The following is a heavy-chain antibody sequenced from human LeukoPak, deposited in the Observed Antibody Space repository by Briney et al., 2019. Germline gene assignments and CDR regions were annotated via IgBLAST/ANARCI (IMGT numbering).Heavy chain of an antibody. CDR1: GFTFSSYA. CDR3: AKGRSGVTMIVVVITGHPFDY. CDR2: ISGSGGST. V-gene: IGHV3-23*01. D-gene: IGHD3-22*01. J-gene: IGHJ4*02. Sequence: GGFLRLSCAASGFTFSSYAMSWVRQAPGKGLEWGSAISGSGGSTYYADSVKGRFTISRDNSKNTLYLQMNSLRAEDTAVYYCAKGRSGVTMIVVVITGHPFDYWGQGTLVTVSS.